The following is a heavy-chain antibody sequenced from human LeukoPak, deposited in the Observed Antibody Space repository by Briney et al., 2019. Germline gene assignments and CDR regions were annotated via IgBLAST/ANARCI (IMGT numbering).Heavy chain of an antibody. D-gene: IGHD2-2*01. V-gene: IGHV1-69*04. J-gene: IGHJ5*02. CDR3: ARGEGLFVVVPAAPNWFDP. Sequence: SEKVSCKASGGTFSSYAISWVRQAPGQGLEWMGRIIPIFGIANYAQKFQGRVTITADKSTSTAYMELSSLRSEDTAVYYCARGEGLFVVVPAAPNWFDPWGQGTLVTVSS. CDR1: GGTFSSYA. CDR2: IIPIFGIA.